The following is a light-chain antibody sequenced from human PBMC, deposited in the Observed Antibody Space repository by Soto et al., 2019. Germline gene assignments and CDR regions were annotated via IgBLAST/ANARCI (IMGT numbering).Light chain of an antibody. CDR3: AAWDDSLSGPV. CDR2: RNN. Sequence: QLVLTQPPSASGTPGQRVTISCSGSSSNIGSNYVYWYQQLPGTAPKLLIYRNNQRPSGVPDRFSGSKSGTSASLAISGLRSEDEADYYCAAWDDSLSGPVFGGGIKVTVL. V-gene: IGLV1-47*01. CDR1: SSNIGSNY. J-gene: IGLJ2*01.